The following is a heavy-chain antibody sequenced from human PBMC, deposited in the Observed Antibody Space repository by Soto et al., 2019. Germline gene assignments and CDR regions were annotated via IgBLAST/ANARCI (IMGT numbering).Heavy chain of an antibody. CDR2: ISGSGGST. D-gene: IGHD2-2*01. CDR3: AKDLSRSTSCPGCGFVI. CDR1: GFTFSSYA. J-gene: IGHJ3*02. V-gene: IGHV3-23*01. Sequence: GGSLRLSCAASGFTFSSYAMSWVRQAPGKGLEWVSAISGSGGSTYYADSVKGRFTISRDNSKNTLYLQMNSLRAEDTAVYYCAKDLSRSTSCPGCGFVIWGQGTMVTVSS.